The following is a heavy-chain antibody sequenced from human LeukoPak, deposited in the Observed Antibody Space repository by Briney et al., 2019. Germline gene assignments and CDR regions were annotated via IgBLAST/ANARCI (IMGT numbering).Heavy chain of an antibody. V-gene: IGHV1-8*01. CDR1: GYTFTSYD. CDR2: MNPNSGNT. Sequence: ASVKVSCKASGYTFTSYDINWVRQATGQGLEWMGWMNPNSGNTGYAQKFQGRVTMTRNTSISTAYMELSSLRSEDTAVYYCARGVAAAGRNWLDPWGQGTLVTVSS. CDR3: ARGVAAAGRNWLDP. J-gene: IGHJ5*02. D-gene: IGHD6-13*01.